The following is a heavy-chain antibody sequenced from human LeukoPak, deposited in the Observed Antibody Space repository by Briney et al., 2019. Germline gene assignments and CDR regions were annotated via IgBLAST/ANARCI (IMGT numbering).Heavy chain of an antibody. CDR3: ARAGVDSRGYYEGFDY. CDR1: GFTFSSYA. J-gene: IGHJ4*02. V-gene: IGHV3-30*04. D-gene: IGHD3-22*01. CDR2: ISYDGSNK. Sequence: GGSLRLSCAASGFTFSSYAMHWVRQAPGKGLEWVAVISYDGSNKYYADSVKGRFTISRDNAKNSLYLQVNSLRVEDTAMYYCARAGVDSRGYYEGFDYWGQGTLVTVSS.